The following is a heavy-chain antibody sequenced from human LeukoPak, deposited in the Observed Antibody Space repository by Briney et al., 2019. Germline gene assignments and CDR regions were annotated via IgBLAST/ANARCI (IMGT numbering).Heavy chain of an antibody. CDR3: AKDFRIGYSAHFDY. Sequence: PGGSLRLSCAASGFTFSSYAMHWVRQAPGKGLEWVAVISYDGSNKYYADSVKGRFTISRDNSKNTLYLQMDSLRGEDTAVYYCAKDFRIGYSAHFDYWGQGALATVSS. D-gene: IGHD2-21*01. CDR2: ISYDGSNK. CDR1: GFTFSSYA. J-gene: IGHJ4*02. V-gene: IGHV3-30-3*01.